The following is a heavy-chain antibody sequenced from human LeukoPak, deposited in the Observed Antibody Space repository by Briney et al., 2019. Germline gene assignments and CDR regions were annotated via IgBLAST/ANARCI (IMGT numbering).Heavy chain of an antibody. Sequence: ASVKVSCKASGYIFTGHFIHWVRQPPGQGLEWMGWITPETGGTNYAQKFEGRVTMTRDTSITTAYLELSRVRYDDTAVYYCAREERESGGMDVWGQGTTVTVSS. D-gene: IGHD1-26*01. V-gene: IGHV1-2*02. CDR2: ITPETGGT. J-gene: IGHJ6*02. CDR1: GYIFTGHF. CDR3: AREERESGGMDV.